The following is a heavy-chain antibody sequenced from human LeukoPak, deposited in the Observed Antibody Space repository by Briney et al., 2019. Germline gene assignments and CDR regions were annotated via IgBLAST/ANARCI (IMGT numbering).Heavy chain of an antibody. CDR1: AFTVGTAW. Sequence: AGGSLRLSCVSSAFTVGTAWMSWVRQAPGKGLEWLGHIKSEGEGATTDYAAPAKGRFAISRDDSKNMIYLQMSSLKIDDTAIYYCIAHFPYFYGFDVWGKGTTVTVSS. CDR3: IAHFPYFYGFDV. J-gene: IGHJ6*04. D-gene: IGHD3-3*02. V-gene: IGHV3-15*01. CDR2: IKSEGEGATT.